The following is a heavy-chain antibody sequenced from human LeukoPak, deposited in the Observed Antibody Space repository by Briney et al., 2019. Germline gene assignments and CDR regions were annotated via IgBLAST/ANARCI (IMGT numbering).Heavy chain of an antibody. V-gene: IGHV3-7*01. Sequence: GESLRLSCAASGFTLSSYWMSWVRQAPAKGLEWVANIKQDGSEKYYVDSVKGRFTISRDNAKNSLYLQMNSLRAEDTAVYYCARVEVAAAPDYWGQGTLVTVSS. D-gene: IGHD6-13*01. J-gene: IGHJ4*02. CDR1: GFTLSSYW. CDR3: ARVEVAAAPDY. CDR2: IKQDGSEK.